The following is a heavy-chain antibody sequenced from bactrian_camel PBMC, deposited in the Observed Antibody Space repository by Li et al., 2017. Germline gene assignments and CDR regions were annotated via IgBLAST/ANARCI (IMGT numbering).Heavy chain of an antibody. V-gene: IGHV3-2*01. CDR3: AAAQSAYGPCDYYYTPRFRY. Sequence: QVQLVESGGGLVQPGGSLTLSCAASGFTYGTYHMSWVRQALGKGPEWVSTAYSDNSGTYYAASVKGRFTMSRDNAENTLYLQIDSLKPEDTAMYYCAAAQSAYGPCDYYYTPRFRYWGQGTQVTVS. CDR1: GFTYGTYH. J-gene: IGHJ6*01. CDR2: AYSDNSGT. D-gene: IGHD2*01.